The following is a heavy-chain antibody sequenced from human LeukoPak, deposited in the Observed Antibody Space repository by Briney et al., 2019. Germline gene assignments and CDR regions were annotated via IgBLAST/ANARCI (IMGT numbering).Heavy chain of an antibody. Sequence: PGRSLRLSCAASGFTFSSYAMHWVRQAPGKGLEGVAVISYDGSNKYYADSVKGRFTISRDNSKNTLYLQMNSLRAEYTAVYYCARDTITDCSSTSCYGDYYYGMDVWGKGTTVTVSS. J-gene: IGHJ6*04. CDR1: GFTFSSYA. CDR2: ISYDGSNK. D-gene: IGHD2-2*01. V-gene: IGHV3-30*04. CDR3: ARDTITDCSSTSCYGDYYYGMDV.